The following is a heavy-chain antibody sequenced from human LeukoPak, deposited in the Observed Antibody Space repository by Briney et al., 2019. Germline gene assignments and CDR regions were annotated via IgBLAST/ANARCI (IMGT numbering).Heavy chain of an antibody. V-gene: IGHV3-15*01. D-gene: IGHD2-15*01. CDR1: GFTLSDVW. Sequence: PGGSLRLSCGDPGFTLSDVWMAWVRQVPGKGLEWVGHIKRKTEGGTTDYAAPVKGRFSISRDDSKDILYLEMTSLQAEDTAVYYCTTFVVFCSDGSCFTGYFDSWGQGTLVTVSS. CDR2: IKRKTEGGTT. J-gene: IGHJ4*02. CDR3: TTFVVFCSDGSCFTGYFDS.